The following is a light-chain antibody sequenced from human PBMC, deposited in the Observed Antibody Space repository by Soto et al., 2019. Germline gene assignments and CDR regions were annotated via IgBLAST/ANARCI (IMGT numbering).Light chain of an antibody. V-gene: IGKV3-20*01. J-gene: IGKJ1*01. CDR1: QSVDSN. CDR3: QQYGSSLMWT. CDR2: DAS. Sequence: EVVMTQSPAILSVSPGERATLSCRATQSVDSNLAWYQQKPGQAPRLLIYDASNRATGIPARFSGSGSGTDFTLTISRLEPEDFAVYYCQQYGSSLMWTFGQGTKVDI.